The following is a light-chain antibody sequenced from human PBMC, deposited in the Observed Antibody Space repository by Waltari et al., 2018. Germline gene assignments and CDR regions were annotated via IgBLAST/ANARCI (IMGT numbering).Light chain of an antibody. Sequence: EIVLTQSPATLSLSPGERAVLSCRASKSFNNYLAWYQQKPGQAPRLPIYDASTRATGIAARFSGSGSGTDFTLTISSLEPEDSAVYYCQERSDWRGLTFGPGTKVDIK. J-gene: IGKJ3*01. CDR1: KSFNNY. CDR3: QERSDWRGLT. V-gene: IGKV3-11*01. CDR2: DAS.